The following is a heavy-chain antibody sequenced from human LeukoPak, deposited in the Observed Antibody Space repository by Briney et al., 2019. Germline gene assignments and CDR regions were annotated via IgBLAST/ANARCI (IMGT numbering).Heavy chain of an antibody. Sequence: ASVEVSCKASGGTFSSYAISWVRQAPGQGLEWMGGIIPIFGTANYAQKFQGRVTITADESTSTAYMELSSLRSEDTAVYYCASGLQNPYDSSGYQLDYWGQGTLVTVSS. CDR1: GGTFSSYA. D-gene: IGHD3-22*01. V-gene: IGHV1-69*13. J-gene: IGHJ4*02. CDR3: ASGLQNPYDSSGYQLDY. CDR2: IIPIFGTA.